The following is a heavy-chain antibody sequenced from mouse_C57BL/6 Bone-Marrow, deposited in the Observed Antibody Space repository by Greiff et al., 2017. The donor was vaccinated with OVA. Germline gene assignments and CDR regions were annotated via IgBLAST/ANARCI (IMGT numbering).Heavy chain of an antibody. CDR2: IYPRSGNT. J-gene: IGHJ1*03. V-gene: IGHV1-81*01. Sequence: VQLQQSGAELARPGASVTPSFNSSGYTFTSYGISWVKQSTGQGLEWIGEIYPRSGNTYYNEKFKGKATLTADKSSSTAYMELRSLTSEDSAVYFCGSSYVFGVWGTGTTVTVSS. CDR1: GYTFTSYG. CDR3: GSSYVFGV. D-gene: IGHD1-1*01.